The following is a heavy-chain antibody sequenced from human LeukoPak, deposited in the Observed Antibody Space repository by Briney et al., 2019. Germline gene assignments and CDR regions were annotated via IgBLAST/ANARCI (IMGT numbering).Heavy chain of an antibody. Sequence: GGSLRLSCAASGFTFSTYTINWVRHVPGKGLEWLSSISSSGTYIFYADSVKGRFTISRGNAKNSVYLQMNSLRAEDTAVYYCARDGLGSYDYWGQGTLVTVSS. V-gene: IGHV3-21*01. J-gene: IGHJ4*02. CDR2: ISSSGTYI. CDR1: GFTFSTYT. D-gene: IGHD3-10*01. CDR3: ARDGLGSYDY.